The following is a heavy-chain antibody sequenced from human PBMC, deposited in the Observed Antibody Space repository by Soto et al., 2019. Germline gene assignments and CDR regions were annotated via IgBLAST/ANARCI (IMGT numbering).Heavy chain of an antibody. CDR1: GFTLSGHD. J-gene: IGHJ4*02. CDR3: ARASAGLDY. V-gene: IGHV3-13*01. D-gene: IGHD1-1*01. Sequence: EVQMVESGGGLVQPGGSLRLSCADSGFTLSGHDMHWVRQAIGKGLEWVSGIGSGGDTYYPDSVKGRFTVSRENAKNSLYLQMNSLRVEDTAVYYCARASAGLDYWGQGALVTVAS. CDR2: IGSGGDT.